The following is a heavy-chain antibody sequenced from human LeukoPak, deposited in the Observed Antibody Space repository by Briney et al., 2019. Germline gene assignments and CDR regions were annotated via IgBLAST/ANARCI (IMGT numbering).Heavy chain of an antibody. V-gene: IGHV1-69*13. Sequence: ASVKVSCKASGGTFSSYTISWVRQAPGQGLEWMGGIIPIFGTANYAQKFQGRVTITADESTSTAYMELSSLRSEDTAVYYCARDPRDYGENYYYYYMDVWGKGTTVTVSS. D-gene: IGHD4-17*01. CDR3: ARDPRDYGENYYYYYMDV. CDR1: GGTFSSYT. CDR2: IIPIFGTA. J-gene: IGHJ6*03.